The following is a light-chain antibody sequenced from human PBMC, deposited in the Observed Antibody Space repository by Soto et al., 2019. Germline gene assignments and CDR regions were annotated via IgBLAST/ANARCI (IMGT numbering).Light chain of an antibody. CDR1: QSVRSGF. CDR3: QLYDSSPLFT. J-gene: IGKJ3*01. CDR2: GAS. Sequence: EIVLTQSPGTLSVSPGERATLSCRASQSVRSGFLAWYQQRPGQAPRLLIYGASSRATGIPDRFSGSGSGTDFTLTISRLEPEDFAVYYCQLYDSSPLFTFGPGTKVDVK. V-gene: IGKV3-20*01.